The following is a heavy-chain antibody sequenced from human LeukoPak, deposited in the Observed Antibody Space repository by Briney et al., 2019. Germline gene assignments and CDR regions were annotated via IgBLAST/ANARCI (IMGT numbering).Heavy chain of an antibody. Sequence: PSETLSLTCTVSGGSISSNSNYWAWIRQPPGRGLEWIGSVSYGGSTYYSPSLESRVTISVDTSKNQFSLKLSSVTAADTAVYYCARWRTYCSSTSCYAFDYWGQGTLVTVSS. CDR2: VSYGGST. V-gene: IGHV4-39*01. J-gene: IGHJ4*02. CDR3: ARWRTYCSSTSCYAFDY. CDR1: GGSISSNSNY. D-gene: IGHD2-2*01.